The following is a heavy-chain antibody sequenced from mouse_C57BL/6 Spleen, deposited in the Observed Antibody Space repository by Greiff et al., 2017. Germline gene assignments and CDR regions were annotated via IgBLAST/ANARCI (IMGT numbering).Heavy chain of an antibody. CDR2: IHPSDSDT. D-gene: IGHD2-10*02. V-gene: IGHV1-74*01. CDR3: ARGSIWYFEV. J-gene: IGHJ1*03. Sequence: QVQLKQPGAELVKPGASVKVSCKASGYTFTSYWMHWVKQRPGQGLEWIGRIHPSDSDTNYNQKVKGKATLTVDTSSSTAYMQLSSLTSETAAVYYCARGSIWYFEVWGTETTVTVSS. CDR1: GYTFTSYW.